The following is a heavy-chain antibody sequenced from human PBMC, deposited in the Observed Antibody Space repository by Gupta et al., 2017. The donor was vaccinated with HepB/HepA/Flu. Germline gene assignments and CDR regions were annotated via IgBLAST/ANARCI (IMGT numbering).Heavy chain of an antibody. CDR1: GVSIITYS. J-gene: IGHJ6*02. CDR3: ARHANGYTYPMDV. CDR2: SHYTAET. Sequence: QVQLQQSGPGLVKPSEDLSLTCSVSGVSIITYSWSWVRQTPGKGLEWIAYSHYTAETKYNPAVKSRLTGSVDASKSHFSLSLDSVTAADPAVYFCARHANGYTYPMDVWGQGTTVTVSS. D-gene: IGHD3-16*01. V-gene: IGHV4-59*08.